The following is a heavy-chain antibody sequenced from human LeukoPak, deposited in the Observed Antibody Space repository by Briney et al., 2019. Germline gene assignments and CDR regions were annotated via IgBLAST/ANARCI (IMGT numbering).Heavy chain of an antibody. CDR2: IWYDGSNK. CDR3: ARDRGSRYFANYFDY. CDR1: GFTFSSYG. Sequence: GGSLRLSRAASGFTFSSYGMHWVRQAPGKGLEWVAVIWYDGSNKYYADSVKGRFTISRDNSKNTLYLQMNSLRAEDTAVYYCARDRGSRYFANYFDYWGQGTLVTVSS. J-gene: IGHJ4*02. D-gene: IGHD3-9*01. V-gene: IGHV3-33*01.